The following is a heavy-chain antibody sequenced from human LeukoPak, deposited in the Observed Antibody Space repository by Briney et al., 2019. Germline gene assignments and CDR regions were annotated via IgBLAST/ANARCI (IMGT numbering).Heavy chain of an antibody. CDR3: ARATRGSSFEADFDI. Sequence: ASETLSLTCTVSGGSISIYYLSWIRQPPGKGLEWIGYIYYGGSTNYNPSLKSRVTISVDTSKKQGFLKLSSVTAADTAVYYCARATRGSSFEADFDIWRYRTMATVS. V-gene: IGHV4-59*01. D-gene: IGHD1-26*01. J-gene: IGHJ3*02. CDR2: IYYGGST. CDR1: GGSISIYY.